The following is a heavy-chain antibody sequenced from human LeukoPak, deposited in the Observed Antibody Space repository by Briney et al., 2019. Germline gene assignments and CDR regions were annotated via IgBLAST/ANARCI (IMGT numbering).Heavy chain of an antibody. CDR2: ISYDGSNK. Sequence: GGSLRLSCAASGFTFSSYGMHWVRQAPGKGLEWVAVISYDGSNKYYADSVKGRFTISRDNSKNTLYLQMNSLRAEDTAVYYCANRKGFITIFGVVIDDAFDIWGQGTMVTVSS. CDR3: ANRKGFITIFGVVIDDAFDI. V-gene: IGHV3-30*18. J-gene: IGHJ3*02. D-gene: IGHD3-3*01. CDR1: GFTFSSYG.